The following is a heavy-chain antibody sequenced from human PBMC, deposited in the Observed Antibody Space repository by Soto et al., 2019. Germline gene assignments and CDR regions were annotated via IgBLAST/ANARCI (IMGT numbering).Heavy chain of an antibody. D-gene: IGHD6-19*01. Sequence: SETLSLTCTVSGGSISSYYWSWIRQPPGKGLEWIGYIYYSGSTNYNPSLKSRVTISVDTSKNQFSLKLSSVTAADTAVYYCASLGIAVAGDDYWGQGTLVTV. CDR3: ASLGIAVAGDDY. V-gene: IGHV4-59*01. CDR2: IYYSGST. CDR1: GGSISSYY. J-gene: IGHJ4*02.